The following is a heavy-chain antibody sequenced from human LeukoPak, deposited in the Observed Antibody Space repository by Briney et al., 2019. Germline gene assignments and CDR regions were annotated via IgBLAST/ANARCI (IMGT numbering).Heavy chain of an antibody. CDR2: IYYSGNT. CDR3: ARDLHSSRTNDAFVI. V-gene: IGHV4-39*07. CDR1: GGSIRSTSYY. D-gene: IGHD6-13*01. J-gene: IGHJ3*02. Sequence: SETLSLTCTVSGGSIRSTSYYWGWIRQPPGKGLEWIGSIYYSGNTYYNPSLKSRVTISVDTSKNQFSLKLSSVTAADTAVYYCARDLHSSRTNDAFVIWGQGTMVTVSS.